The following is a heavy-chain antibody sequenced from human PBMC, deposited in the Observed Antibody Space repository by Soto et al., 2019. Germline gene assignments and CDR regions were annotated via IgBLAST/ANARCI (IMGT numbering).Heavy chain of an antibody. CDR2: IYYSGST. J-gene: IGHJ4*02. CDR1: GGSISSHY. CDR3: ARIGLTTALL. V-gene: IGHV4-59*08. D-gene: IGHD4-17*01. Sequence: SETLSLTCTVSGGSISSHYWSWIRQPPGKGLEWIGYIYYSGSTYYNPPLRSRVTISIDTSKNHFFLNLSSVTAADTAVYYCARIGLTTALLWGQGTLVTVSS.